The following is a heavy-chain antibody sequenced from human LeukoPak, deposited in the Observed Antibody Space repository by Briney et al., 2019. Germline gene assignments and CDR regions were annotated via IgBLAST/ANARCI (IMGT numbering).Heavy chain of an antibody. CDR3: AASIQGFLWSDP. D-gene: IGHD2/OR15-2a*01. V-gene: IGHV1-58*01. CDR1: GFTFITSA. J-gene: IGHJ5*02. Sequence: TSVKVSCSAAGFTFITSAVQWVRQARGQRLEWIGWIVVATGNTYYAQRFQERVTITWDRSTITAYMELSSLTSEDTAVYYCAASIQGFLWSDPPGPGALVTVSS. CDR2: IVVATGNT.